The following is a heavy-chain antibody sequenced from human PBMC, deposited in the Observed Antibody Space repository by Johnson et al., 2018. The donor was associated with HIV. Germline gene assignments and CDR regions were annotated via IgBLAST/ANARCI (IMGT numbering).Heavy chain of an antibody. CDR2: IRSKANSYAT. V-gene: IGHV3-73*01. J-gene: IGHJ3*02. CDR1: GFTFSSYA. CDR3: TSCKSWLAVDAFDI. Sequence: VQLVESGGGVVQPGRSLRLSCAASGFTFSSYAMHWVRQASGKGLEWVGRIRSKANSYATAYAASVKGRFTISRDDSKNTAYLQMNSLKTEDTAVYYCTSCKSWLAVDAFDIWGQGTMVTVSS. D-gene: IGHD6-19*01.